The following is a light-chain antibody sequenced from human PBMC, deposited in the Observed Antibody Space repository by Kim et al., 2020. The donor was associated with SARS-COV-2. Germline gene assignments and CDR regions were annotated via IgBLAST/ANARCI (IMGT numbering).Light chain of an antibody. CDR3: HQFGSSPLT. J-gene: IGKJ4*01. CDR1: QSVSSSY. Sequence: EIVLTQSPGPLSLSPGERATLSCRASQSVSSSYLAWYQQKLGQAPRLLIYGASSRATGIPDRFSGSGSGTDFTLAISRLEPEDFAVYYCHQFGSSPLTFGGGTKVDIK. CDR2: GAS. V-gene: IGKV3-20*01.